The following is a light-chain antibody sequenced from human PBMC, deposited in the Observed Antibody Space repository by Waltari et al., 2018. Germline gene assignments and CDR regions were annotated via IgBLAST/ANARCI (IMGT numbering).Light chain of an antibody. CDR3: QQYGSSVMYT. CDR1: QSVSRSR. CDR2: GDS. Sequence: EVVLTQSPGTLSLSPGERATLSCRASQSVSRSRLAWYPHKTGQATRLLTYGDSGRATGIPDRFSGSGSGTDFSLTISRVEPEDFAVYYCQQYGSSVMYTFGQGTKLEIK. V-gene: IGKV3-20*01. J-gene: IGKJ2*01.